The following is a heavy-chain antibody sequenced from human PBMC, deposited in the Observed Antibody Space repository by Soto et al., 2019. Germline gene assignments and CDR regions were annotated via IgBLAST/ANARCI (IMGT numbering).Heavy chain of an antibody. V-gene: IGHV3-30*18. CDR2: ISYDGSNK. J-gene: IGHJ2*01. CDR3: AKRSRDIVVVVAATRYGYFDL. CDR1: GFTFSSYG. Sequence: QVQLVESGGGVVQPGRSLRLSCAASGFTFSSYGMHWVRQAPGKGLEWVAVISYDGSNKYYADSVKGRFTISRDNSKNTLYLPMNRLRAEDTAVYYCAKRSRDIVVVVAATRYGYFDLWGRGTLVTVSS. D-gene: IGHD2-15*01.